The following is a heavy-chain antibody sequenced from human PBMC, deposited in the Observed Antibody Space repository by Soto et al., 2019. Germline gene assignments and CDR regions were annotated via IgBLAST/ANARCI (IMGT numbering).Heavy chain of an antibody. CDR3: ASGYSGYDWAAFDL. J-gene: IGHJ3*01. CDR1: GYTFTSNG. CDR2: ISAYNGNT. D-gene: IGHD5-12*01. V-gene: IGHV1-18*01. Sequence: GASVKVSCKASGYTFTSNGISWVRQAPGQGLEWMGWISAYNGNTNYAQKLQGRVTMTTDTSTSTAYMELRSLRSDDTAVYYCASGYSGYDWAAFDLWSQGTMVIVSS.